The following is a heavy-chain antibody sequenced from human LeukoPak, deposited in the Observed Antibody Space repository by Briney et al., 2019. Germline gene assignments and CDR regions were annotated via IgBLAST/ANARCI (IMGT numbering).Heavy chain of an antibody. CDR2: ISYSGST. CDR3: ARDVVLRYFDRPYYMDV. D-gene: IGHD3-9*01. Sequence: SETLSLTCTVSGVPISSHYWSWIRQPPGKGLEWIGYISYSGSTTYNPSPASRVTMSVDTSRNQFSLKVRSVTAADTAVYFCARDVVLRYFDRPYYMDVWGKGTTVTVSS. J-gene: IGHJ6*03. CDR1: GVPISSHY. V-gene: IGHV4-59*11.